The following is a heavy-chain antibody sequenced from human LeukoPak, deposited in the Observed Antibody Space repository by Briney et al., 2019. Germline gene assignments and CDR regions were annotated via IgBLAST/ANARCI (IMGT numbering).Heavy chain of an antibody. V-gene: IGHV4-4*02. J-gene: IGHJ5*02. Sequence: PSETLSLTCAVSGDSISGSHRWTWVRQPPGKGLEWIGEIYHSGSTNYNPSLKSRVTISVDKSENHFSLTLRSVTAADTAVYYCAKSGDYRFDPWGQGTLVTVSS. CDR3: AKSGDYRFDP. CDR1: GDSISGSHR. D-gene: IGHD4-11*01. CDR2: IYHSGST.